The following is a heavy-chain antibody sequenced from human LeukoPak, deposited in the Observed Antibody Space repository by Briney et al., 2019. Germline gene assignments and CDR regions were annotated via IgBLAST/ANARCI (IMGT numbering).Heavy chain of an antibody. Sequence: PGGSLRLSCAASGFSLSSYEMAWVRQAPGKGLEWVGRIKSKTDGGTTDYAAPVKGRFTISRDDSKNTLYLQMNSLKTEDTAVYYCTTGLVLRSRWGLLWFGELSSVFDYWGQGTLVTVSS. D-gene: IGHD3-10*01. CDR3: TTGLVLRSRWGLLWFGELSSVFDY. CDR1: GFSLSSYE. V-gene: IGHV3-15*01. J-gene: IGHJ4*02. CDR2: IKSKTDGGTT.